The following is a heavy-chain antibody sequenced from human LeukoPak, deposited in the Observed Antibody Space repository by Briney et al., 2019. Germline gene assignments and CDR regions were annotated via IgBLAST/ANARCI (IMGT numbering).Heavy chain of an antibody. CDR3: VRAPLYYYDSSGYPLLNAFDI. CDR2: INWNGGST. Sequence: GGSLRLSCAASGFTFDDYGMSWVRQAPGKGLEWVSGINWNGGSTGHADSVKGRFTISRDNAKNSLFLQMNSLRAEDTALYYCVRAPLYYYDSSGYPLLNAFDIWGQGTMVTVSS. CDR1: GFTFDDYG. J-gene: IGHJ3*02. V-gene: IGHV3-20*04. D-gene: IGHD3-22*01.